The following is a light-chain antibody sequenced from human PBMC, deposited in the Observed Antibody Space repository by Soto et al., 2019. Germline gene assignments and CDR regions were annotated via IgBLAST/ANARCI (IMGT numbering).Light chain of an antibody. Sequence: EIVLTQSSATLSLSPGERATLSCRASQSVTSNALAWYQQKPGQAPRLLIYGVSSRATGITDRFSGSGSGTDFTLTISSLEPEDFAVYYCQQRSKWPLTFGGGTTVEIK. CDR3: QQRSKWPLT. V-gene: IGKV3-11*01. CDR2: GVS. CDR1: QSVTSN. J-gene: IGKJ4*01.